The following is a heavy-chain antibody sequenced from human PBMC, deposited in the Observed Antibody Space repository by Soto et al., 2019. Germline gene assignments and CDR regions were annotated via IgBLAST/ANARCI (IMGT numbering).Heavy chain of an antibody. D-gene: IGHD3-16*01. J-gene: IGHJ4*02. CDR2: IIPIFGTA. CDR3: ARCYVSGPPGSPKYYFDY. CDR1: GGTFSSYA. V-gene: IGHV1-69*13. Sequence: SVKVSCKASGGTFSSYAISWVRQAPGQGLEWMGGIIPIFGTANYAQKFQGRVTITADESTSTAYMELSSLRSEDTAVYYCARCYVSGPPGSPKYYFDYWGQGTLVTVSS.